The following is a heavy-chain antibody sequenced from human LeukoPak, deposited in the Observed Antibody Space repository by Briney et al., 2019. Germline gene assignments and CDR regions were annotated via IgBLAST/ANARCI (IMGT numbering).Heavy chain of an antibody. CDR1: GFTFSSYW. V-gene: IGHV3-74*01. D-gene: IGHD3-22*01. CDR2: IRGDGSSI. CDR3: GGGYSSGSPDY. Sequence: GGSLILSCAASGFTFSSYWMHWVRQAPGKGLVWVSRIRGDGSSIGYADSVKGRFTISRDNAKNTLYLQMNSLRADDTAVYYCGGGYSSGSPDYWGQGTLVTVSS. J-gene: IGHJ4*02.